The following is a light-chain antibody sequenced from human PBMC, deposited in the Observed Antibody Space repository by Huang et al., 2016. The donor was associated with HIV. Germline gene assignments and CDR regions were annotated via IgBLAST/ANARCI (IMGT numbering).Light chain of an antibody. J-gene: IGKJ4*01. Sequence: EIVMTQSPATLSVSPGERATLSCRASQSVSRNLAWYQQKPGQAPKRLIYGASTRATGIPARCSGSGSGTEFTITISSLQSEDFAVYYCQQYNNWPLTFGGGTKVEIK. CDR2: GAS. V-gene: IGKV3-15*01. CDR1: QSVSRN. CDR3: QQYNNWPLT.